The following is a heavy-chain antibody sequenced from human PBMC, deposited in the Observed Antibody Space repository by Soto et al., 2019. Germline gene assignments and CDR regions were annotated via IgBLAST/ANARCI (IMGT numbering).Heavy chain of an antibody. Sequence: GGSLRLSCAASGFTFDDYAMHWVRQAPGKGLEWVSGISWNSGSIGYADSVKGRFTISRDNAKNSLYLQMNSLRAEDTALYYCAKDYFDGNYYYYGMDVWGQGTTVTVSS. CDR1: GFTFDDYA. CDR2: ISWNSGSI. J-gene: IGHJ6*02. CDR3: AKDYFDGNYYYYGMDV. D-gene: IGHD3-9*01. V-gene: IGHV3-9*01.